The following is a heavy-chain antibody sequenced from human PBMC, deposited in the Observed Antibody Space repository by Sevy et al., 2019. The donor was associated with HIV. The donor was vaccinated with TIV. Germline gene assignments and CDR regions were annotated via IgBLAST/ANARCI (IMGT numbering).Heavy chain of an antibody. CDR1: GFTFSTYG. CDR3: ARGLAALPGYYYGMDV. D-gene: IGHD6-6*01. Sequence: GGSRRLSCTASGFTFSTYGLHWVRQAPGTGLEWVAVILYDGSNKYYGDAVKGRLTISRDNSKNTLYLQMNSLRGEDTAVYYCARGLAALPGYYYGMDVWGRGTTVTVSS. J-gene: IGHJ6*02. CDR2: ILYDGSNK. V-gene: IGHV3-30*04.